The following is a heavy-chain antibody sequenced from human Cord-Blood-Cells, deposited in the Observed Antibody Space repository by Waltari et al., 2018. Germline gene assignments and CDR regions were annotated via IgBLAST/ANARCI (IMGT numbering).Heavy chain of an antibody. D-gene: IGHD5-18*01. CDR1: GFTFSNYG. Sequence: QVQLVESGGGVVQPGGSLRLSCAASGFTFSNYGMHWVRQAPGKGLEWVAFIRYDGSNKYYADSVKSRFTITRDNSKNTLYLQMNSLRAEDTAVYYCAPPHSYGFDYWGQGTLVTVSS. V-gene: IGHV3-30*02. CDR3: APPHSYGFDY. CDR2: IRYDGSNK. J-gene: IGHJ4*02.